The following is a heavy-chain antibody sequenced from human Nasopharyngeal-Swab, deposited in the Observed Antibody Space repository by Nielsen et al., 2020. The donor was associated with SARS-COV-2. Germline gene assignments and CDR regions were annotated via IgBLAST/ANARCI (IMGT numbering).Heavy chain of an antibody. CDR2: IFSNDEK. Sequence: WIRQPQGKALEWLAHIFSNDEKSYSTSLKSRLTISKDTSKSQVVLTMTNMDPVDTATYSCARTLLAAGGYYYYGMDVWGQGTTVTVSS. J-gene: IGHJ6*02. V-gene: IGHV2-26*01. D-gene: IGHD6-13*01. CDR3: ARTLLAAGGYYYYGMDV.